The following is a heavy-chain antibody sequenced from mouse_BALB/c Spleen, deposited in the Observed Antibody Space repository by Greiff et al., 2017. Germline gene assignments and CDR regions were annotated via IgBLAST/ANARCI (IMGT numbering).Heavy chain of an antibody. CDR3: AREGHYYGSSLAY. CDR2: ISSGGST. D-gene: IGHD1-1*01. Sequence: EVKLMESGGGLVKPGGSLKLSCAASGFTFSSYAMSWVRQTPEKRLEWVASISSGGSTYYPDSVKGRFTISRDNARNILYLQMSSLRSEDTAMYYCAREGHYYGSSLAYWGQGTLVTVSA. V-gene: IGHV5-6-5*01. J-gene: IGHJ3*01. CDR1: GFTFSSYA.